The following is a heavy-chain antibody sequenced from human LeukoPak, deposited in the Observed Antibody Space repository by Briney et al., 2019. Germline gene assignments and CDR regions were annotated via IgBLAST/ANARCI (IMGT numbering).Heavy chain of an antibody. J-gene: IGHJ4*02. CDR1: GYTFTSYD. CDR2: MNPNSGNT. V-gene: IGHV1-8*01. CDR3: ARMGFHYDILTGYYTAPYDY. D-gene: IGHD3-9*01. Sequence: GASVKVSCKASGYTFTSYDINWVRQATGQGLECMGWMNPNSGNTGYAQKFQGRVTMTRNTSISTAYIELSSLRSEDTAVYYCARMGFHYDILTGYYTAPYDYWGQGTLVTVSS.